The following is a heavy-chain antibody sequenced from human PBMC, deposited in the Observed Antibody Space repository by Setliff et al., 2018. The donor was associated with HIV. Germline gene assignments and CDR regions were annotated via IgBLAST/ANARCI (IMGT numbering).Heavy chain of an antibody. CDR1: GYTFTSYY. CDR2: INPSSGST. V-gene: IGHV1-46*01. J-gene: IGHJ5*02. CDR3: ARDRTARSWFDP. Sequence: ASVKVSCKASGYTFTSYYMHWVRQAPGQGLEWMGIINPSSGSTSYAQKFQGRVTMTRDTSTSTVHMELSSLRSEDTAVYYCARDRTARSWFDPWGQGTLVTVSS. D-gene: IGHD6-25*01.